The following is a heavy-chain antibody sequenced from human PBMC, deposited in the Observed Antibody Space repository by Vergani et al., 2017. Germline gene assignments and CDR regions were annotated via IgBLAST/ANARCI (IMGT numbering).Heavy chain of an antibody. D-gene: IGHD6-13*01. CDR2: IYYSGST. Sequence: QLQLQESDPGLVKPSETLSLTCTVSGGPIRSTFYYWGWIRQPPGKGLEWIWTIYYSGSTYYNPSLKSRVTISVDTSKNQFSLKLNSVTAADTAVYYCARHKEQLVPGNYYYYYYMDVWGKGTTVTVSS. J-gene: IGHJ6*03. CDR3: ARHKEQLVPGNYYYYYYMDV. V-gene: IGHV4-39*01. CDR1: GGPIRSTFYY.